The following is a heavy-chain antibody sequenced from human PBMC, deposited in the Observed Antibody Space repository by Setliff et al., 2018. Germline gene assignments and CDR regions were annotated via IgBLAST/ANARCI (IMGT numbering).Heavy chain of an antibody. Sequence: SVKVSCKASGYTFTSYGISWVRQAPGQGLEWMGGIIPIFATANYAQKFQGRVTITRNTSISTAYMELSSLRSEDTAVYYCARRGLGYDFWSGYYTMYYFDYWGQGTLVTVSS. D-gene: IGHD3-3*01. J-gene: IGHJ4*02. CDR3: ARRGLGYDFWSGYYTMYYFDY. V-gene: IGHV1-69*05. CDR2: IIPIFATA. CDR1: GYTFTSYG.